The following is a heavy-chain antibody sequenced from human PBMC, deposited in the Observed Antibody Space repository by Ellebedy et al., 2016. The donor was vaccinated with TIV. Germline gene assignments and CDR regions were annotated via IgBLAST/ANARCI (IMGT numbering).Heavy chain of an antibody. CDR3: ARVEPFYCSSTSCKNLGSDY. CDR2: ISGSGGST. CDR1: GFTFSSYA. V-gene: IGHV3-23*01. J-gene: IGHJ4*02. Sequence: GESLKISCAASGFTFSSYAMSWVRQAPGKGLEWVSAISGSGGSTYYADSVKGRFTISRDNSKNTLYLQMNSLRAEDTAVYYCARVEPFYCSSTSCKNLGSDYWGQGTLVTVSS. D-gene: IGHD2-2*01.